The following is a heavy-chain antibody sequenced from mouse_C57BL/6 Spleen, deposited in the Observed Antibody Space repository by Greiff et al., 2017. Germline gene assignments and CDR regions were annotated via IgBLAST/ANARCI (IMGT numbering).Heavy chain of an antibody. J-gene: IGHJ2*01. CDR3: ARWNYYGSSYLYYFDY. V-gene: IGHV1-52*01. Sequence: QVQLQQPGAELVRPGSSVKLSCKASGYTFTSYWMHWVKQRPIQGLEWIGNIDPSDSETHYNQKFKDKATLTVDKSSSTAYMQLSSLTSEDSAVYYCARWNYYGSSYLYYFDYWGQGTTLTVSS. D-gene: IGHD1-1*01. CDR1: GYTFTSYW. CDR2: IDPSDSET.